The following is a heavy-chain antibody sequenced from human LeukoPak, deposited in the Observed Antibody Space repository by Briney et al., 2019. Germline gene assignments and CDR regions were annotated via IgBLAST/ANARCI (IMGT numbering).Heavy chain of an antibody. D-gene: IGHD2-15*01. V-gene: IGHV1-2*02. CDR3: ATRDVVVAATEHDY. CDR1: GYTFTGYY. CDR2: INPNSGGT. Sequence: ASVKVSCKASGYTFTGYYMHWVRQAPGQGLEWMGWINPNSGGTNYAQKFQGRATMTRDTSISTAYMELSRLRSDDTAAYYCATRDVVVAATEHDYWGQGTLVTVSS. J-gene: IGHJ4*02.